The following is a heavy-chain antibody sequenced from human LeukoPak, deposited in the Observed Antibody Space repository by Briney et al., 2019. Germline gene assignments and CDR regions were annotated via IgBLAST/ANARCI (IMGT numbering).Heavy chain of an antibody. Sequence: GSVKVSCKASGYTFTNYAMNWVRQAPGQGLEWMGWINTNTGNPTYAQGFTGRFVFSLDTSASTACLQISSLKAEDTAVYYCARCTVVWLLDYYYGMDVWGQGTTVTVSS. V-gene: IGHV7-4-1*02. J-gene: IGHJ6*02. CDR3: ARCTVVWLLDYYYGMDV. D-gene: IGHD3-3*01. CDR2: INTNTGNP. CDR1: GYTFTNYA.